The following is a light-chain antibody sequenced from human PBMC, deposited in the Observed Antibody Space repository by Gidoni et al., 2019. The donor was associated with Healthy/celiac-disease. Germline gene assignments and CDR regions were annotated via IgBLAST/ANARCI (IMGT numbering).Light chain of an antibody. J-gene: IGKJ2*01. V-gene: IGKV1-39*01. CDR1: QSISSY. CDR3: QQSYSTTLYT. CDR2: AAS. Sequence: DIQVTPSPSSLSASVGDRVTITFRASQSISSYLNWYQQKTGKAPKLLIYAASSLQSGGPSRFSGSGSGTDYTLTISSRQPEDFATYYCQQSYSTTLYTFGQGTKLEIK.